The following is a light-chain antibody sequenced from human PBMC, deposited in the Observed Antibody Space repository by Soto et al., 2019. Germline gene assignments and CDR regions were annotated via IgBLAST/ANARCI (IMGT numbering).Light chain of an antibody. J-gene: IGLJ3*02. Sequence: QSVLTQPASVSGSPGQSITISCTGTSSDVGGYDYVSWYQQHPGKAPKLMIYEVSNRPSGVSNRFSGPKSANTASLTISGLQAEDEADYYCSSYTSSNTLVFGGGTKVTVL. CDR1: SSDVGGYDY. V-gene: IGLV2-14*01. CDR2: EVS. CDR3: SSYTSSNTLV.